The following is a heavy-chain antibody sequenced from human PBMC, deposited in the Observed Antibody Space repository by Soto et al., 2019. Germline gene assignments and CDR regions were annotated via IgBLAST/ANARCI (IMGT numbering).Heavy chain of an antibody. CDR2: IIPIFGTA. CDR1: GGTFSSYA. J-gene: IGHJ4*02. CDR3: ARAPLRFLEWSTPFDY. Sequence: SVKVSCKASGGTFSSYAIIWVRQAPGQGLEWMGGIIPIFGTANYAQKFQGRVTITADESTSTAYMELSSLRSEDTAVYYCARAPLRFLEWSTPFDYWGQGTLVTVSS. V-gene: IGHV1-69*13. D-gene: IGHD3-3*01.